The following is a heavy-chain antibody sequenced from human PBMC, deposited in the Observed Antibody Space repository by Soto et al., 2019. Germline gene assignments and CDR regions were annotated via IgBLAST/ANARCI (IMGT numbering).Heavy chain of an antibody. V-gene: IGHV3-30-3*01. CDR1: GFTFSSYA. J-gene: IGHJ5*02. CDR2: ISYDGSNK. D-gene: IGHD6-19*01. CDR3: ARDRESSEFDP. Sequence: QVQLVESGGGVVQPGRSLRLSCAASGFTFSSYAMHWVRQAPGKGLEWVAVISYDGSNKYYADSVKGRFTISRDNSKNTLYLQMNSLRAEDTAVYYCARDRESSEFDPWGQGTLVTVSS.